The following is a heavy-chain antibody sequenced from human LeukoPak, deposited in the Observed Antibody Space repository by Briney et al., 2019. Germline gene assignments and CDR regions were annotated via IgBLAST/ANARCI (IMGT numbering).Heavy chain of an antibody. D-gene: IGHD3-3*01. J-gene: IGHJ4*02. Sequence: PGESLKISCKGSGYSFTSYWIGWVRQMPGKGLEWMGIIYPGDSDTRYSPSFQGQVTISADKSISTAYLQWSSLKASDTAMYYCARLPTYYDFWSGYWYYFDYWGQGTLVTVSS. CDR3: ARLPTYYDFWSGYWYYFDY. V-gene: IGHV5-51*01. CDR1: GYSFTSYW. CDR2: IYPGDSDT.